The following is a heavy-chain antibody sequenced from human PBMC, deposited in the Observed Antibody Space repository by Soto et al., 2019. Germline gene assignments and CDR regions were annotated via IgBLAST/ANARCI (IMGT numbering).Heavy chain of an antibody. D-gene: IGHD4-17*01. V-gene: IGHV3-7*01. J-gene: IGHJ4*02. CDR1: GFTFSSYW. Sequence: SGGSLRLSCAASGFTFSSYWMSWVRQAPGKGLEWVANIKQDGSEKYYVDSVKGRFTISRDNAKNSLYLQMNSLRAEDTAVYYCAKMTKVTTQDRCFDYWGQGTLVTVSS. CDR2: IKQDGSEK. CDR3: AKMTKVTTQDRCFDY.